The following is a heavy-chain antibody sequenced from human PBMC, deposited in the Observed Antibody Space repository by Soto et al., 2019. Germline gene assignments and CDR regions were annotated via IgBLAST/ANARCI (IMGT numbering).Heavy chain of an antibody. D-gene: IGHD2-2*01. V-gene: IGHV4-34*01. J-gene: IGHJ5*02. CDR3: ERGGNANKYQLTQNWFEP. CDR2: INHSGST. Sequence: SETMSLTCAVYGGSFSGYYWSWIRQPPGKGLEWIGEINHSGSTNYNPSLKSRVTISVDTSKNQFSLKLSSVTAADTAVYYCERGGNANKYQLTQNWFEPCGQGTLVTVFS. CDR1: GGSFSGYY.